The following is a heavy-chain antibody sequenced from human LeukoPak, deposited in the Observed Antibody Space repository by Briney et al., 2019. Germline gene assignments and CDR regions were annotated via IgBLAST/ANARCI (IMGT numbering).Heavy chain of an antibody. D-gene: IGHD3-10*01. CDR2: IYPGDSDT. Sequence: GESLKISCNTSGYTFTNYWIGWVRQMPGKGLEWMGIIYPGDSDTRYSPSFQGLVTISADKSINTAYLQWSSLKSPDTAMYYCARLRGYGFDYWGQGTLVTVSS. CDR3: ARLRGYGFDY. CDR1: GYTFTNYW. V-gene: IGHV5-51*01. J-gene: IGHJ4*02.